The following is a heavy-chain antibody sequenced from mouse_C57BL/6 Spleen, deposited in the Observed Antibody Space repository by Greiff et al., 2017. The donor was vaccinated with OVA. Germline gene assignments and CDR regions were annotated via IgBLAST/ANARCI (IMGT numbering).Heavy chain of an antibody. CDR1: GFTFSDYG. CDR3: ARWALRYFDY. CDR2: ISSGSSTI. D-gene: IGHD1-1*01. Sequence: VQLKESGGGLVKPGGSLKLSCAASGFTFSDYGMHWVRQAPEKGLEWVAYISSGSSTIYYADTVKGRFTISRDNAKNTLFLQMTSLRSEDTAMYYCARWALRYFDYWGQGTTLTVSS. V-gene: IGHV5-17*01. J-gene: IGHJ2*01.